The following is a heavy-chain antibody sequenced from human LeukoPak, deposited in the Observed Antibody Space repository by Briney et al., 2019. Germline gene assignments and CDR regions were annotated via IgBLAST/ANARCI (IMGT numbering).Heavy chain of an antibody. CDR1: GYTFTRYG. CDR2: ISAYNGNT. V-gene: IGHV1-18*01. Sequence: GASVKVSCKASGYTFTRYGISWVRQAPGQGLEWMGWISAYNGNTNYAKKLQGRVTMTTDTSTSTAYMELRSLRSDDTAVYYCAVNTYGSGSYSNDYWGQGTLVTVSS. CDR3: AVNTYGSGSYSNDY. J-gene: IGHJ4*02. D-gene: IGHD3-10*01.